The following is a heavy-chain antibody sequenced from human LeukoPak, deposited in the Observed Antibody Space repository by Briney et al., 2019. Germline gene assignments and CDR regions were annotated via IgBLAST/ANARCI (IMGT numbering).Heavy chain of an antibody. CDR2: IYYSGST. J-gene: IGHJ4*02. Sequence: SETLSLTCTVSGGSISSGGYFWSWIRQHPGTGLEWIGYIYYSGSTYYSPSLKSRVTISVDTSKNQFSLKLNSVTAADTAVYYCASLSGFYLDWGQGTLVTVPS. CDR3: ASLSGFYLD. V-gene: IGHV4-31*03. CDR1: GGSISSGGYF. D-gene: IGHD3-22*01.